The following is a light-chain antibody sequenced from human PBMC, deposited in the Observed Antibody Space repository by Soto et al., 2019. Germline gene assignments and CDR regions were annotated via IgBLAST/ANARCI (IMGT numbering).Light chain of an antibody. V-gene: IGKV3-15*01. CDR2: GAS. J-gene: IGKJ1*01. CDR1: QSISSN. Sequence: EIVMTQSPATLSVSPWERATLSCRASQSISSNLVWYQQKPGQAPRLLIYGASTRATGISARFSGSGSGTEFTLTISSLQSEDFAVYYCQQYNNWPQTFGQGTKVEIK. CDR3: QQYNNWPQT.